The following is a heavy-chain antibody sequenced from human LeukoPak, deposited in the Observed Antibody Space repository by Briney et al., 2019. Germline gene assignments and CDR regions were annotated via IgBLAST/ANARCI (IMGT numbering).Heavy chain of an antibody. V-gene: IGHV4-4*02. J-gene: IGHJ4*02. CDR1: GGSISSSNW. Sequence: PSGTLSLTCAVSGGSISSSNWWSWVRQPPGQGLEWIGEIYHSGSTNYNPSLKSRVTISVDKSKNQFSLKLSSVTAADTAVYYCAREDGYDSSGYYDSYWGQGTLVTVSS. D-gene: IGHD3-22*01. CDR3: AREDGYDSSGYYDSY. CDR2: IYHSGST.